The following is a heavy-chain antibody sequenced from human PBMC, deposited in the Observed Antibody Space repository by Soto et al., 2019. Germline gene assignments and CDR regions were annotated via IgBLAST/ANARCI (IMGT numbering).Heavy chain of an antibody. CDR3: SRPSYYYDSSGFEPGAFDI. D-gene: IGHD3-22*01. J-gene: IGHJ3*02. CDR2: IRSKNYGRTT. V-gene: IGHV3-49*03. CDR1: GFTFGNNA. Sequence: GGSLRLSCTGSGFTFGNNAMTWFRQAPGKGLEWVGFIRSKNYGRTTEYAASVQGRFTISRDDSKGIAYLEMNSLTTDDTAVYYCSRPSYYYDSSGFEPGAFDIWGQGTMVTVSS.